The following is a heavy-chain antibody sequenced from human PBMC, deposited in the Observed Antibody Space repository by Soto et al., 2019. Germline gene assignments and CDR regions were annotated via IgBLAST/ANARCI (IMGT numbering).Heavy chain of an antibody. D-gene: IGHD6-19*01. CDR1: GYTFTSYA. CDR2: INAGNGNT. V-gene: IGHV1-3*01. CDR3: ARDLSGWYSGYFAY. J-gene: IGHJ4*02. Sequence: ASVKVSCKASGYTFTSYAMHWVRQAPGQRLEWMGWINAGNGNTKYSQKFQGRVTITRDTSASTAYMEPSSLRSEDTAVYYCARDLSGWYSGYFAYWGQGTLVTVSS.